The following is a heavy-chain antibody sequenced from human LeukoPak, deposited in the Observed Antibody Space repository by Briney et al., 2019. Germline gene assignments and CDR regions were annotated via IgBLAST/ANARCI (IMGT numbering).Heavy chain of an antibody. D-gene: IGHD3-9*01. V-gene: IGHV3-30*18. CDR2: ISYDGSNK. CDR3: AKASLRYFDWFSDY. J-gene: IGHJ4*02. Sequence: PGKSLRLSCAASGLTFSGYGIHWVRQAPGKGLEWVAVISYDGSNKYYADSVKGRFTISRDNSRNTLHLQMNSLRAEDTAVYSCAKASLRYFDWFSDYWGQGTLVTVSS. CDR1: GLTFSGYG.